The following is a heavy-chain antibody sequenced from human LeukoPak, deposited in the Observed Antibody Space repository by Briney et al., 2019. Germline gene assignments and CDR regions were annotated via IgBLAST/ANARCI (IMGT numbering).Heavy chain of an antibody. CDR2: ISSSSSYI. CDR1: GFTFSSYS. V-gene: IGHV3-21*01. J-gene: IGHJ4*02. D-gene: IGHD3-3*01. Sequence: GGSLRLSCAASGFTFSSYSMNWVRQAPGKGLGWVSSISSSSSYIYYADSVKGRFTISRDNAKNSLYLQMNSLRAEDTAVYYCARQHPYDFWSGYGGQGTLVTVSS. CDR3: ARQHPYDFWSGY.